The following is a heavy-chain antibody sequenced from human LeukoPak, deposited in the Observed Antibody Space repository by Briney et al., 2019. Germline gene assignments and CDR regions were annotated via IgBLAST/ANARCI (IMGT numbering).Heavy chain of an antibody. V-gene: IGHV1-18*01. CDR2: ISAYNGNT. Sequence: VASVKVSCKASGYTLTSYSISWVRQAPGQGLEWMGWISAYNGNTDLAQKLRGRVTMTTDTSTSTAYMELRSLRSDDTAVYYCARGQYFDFWGQGALVTVSS. J-gene: IGHJ4*02. CDR3: ARGQYFDF. CDR1: GYTLTSYS.